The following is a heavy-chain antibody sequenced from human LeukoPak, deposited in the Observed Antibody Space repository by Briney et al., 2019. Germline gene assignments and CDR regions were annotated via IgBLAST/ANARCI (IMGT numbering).Heavy chain of an antibody. D-gene: IGHD1-14*01. CDR2: ITGDGTRT. CDR3: ASRPRADMGPLDY. Sequence: GGSLRLSCAASGFTFSSCAMTWVRQAPGKGLEWVASITGDGTRTYYTGSVKGRFTISRDNSKNTLYLQMNSLRADETAIYYCASRPRADMGPLDYWGQGTLVTVST. V-gene: IGHV3-23*01. J-gene: IGHJ4*02. CDR1: GFTFSSCA.